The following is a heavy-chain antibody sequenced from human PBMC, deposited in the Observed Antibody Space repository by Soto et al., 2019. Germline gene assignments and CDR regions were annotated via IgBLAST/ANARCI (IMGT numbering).Heavy chain of an antibody. CDR1: GFTFSSYG. J-gene: IGHJ6*02. CDR2: ISYDGSNK. D-gene: IGHD3-3*01. CDR3: AKENYDFWSSIRYYYYGMDV. Sequence: GGSLRLSCAASGFTFSSYGMHWVRQAPGKGLEWVAVISYDGSNKYYADSGKGRFTISRDNSKNTLYLQMNSLRAEDTAVYYCAKENYDFWSSIRYYYYGMDVWGQGTTVTVSS. V-gene: IGHV3-30*18.